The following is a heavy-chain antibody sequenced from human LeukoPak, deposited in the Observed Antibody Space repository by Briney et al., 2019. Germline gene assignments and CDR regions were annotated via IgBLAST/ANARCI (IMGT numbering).Heavy chain of an antibody. J-gene: IGHJ6*02. CDR2: INQDGSEM. CDR1: GFTFSDYW. Sequence: GGSLRLSCVVSGFTFSDYWMGWLRQAPGKGLEWVASINQDGSEMYYVDSMTGRFTISRDNTKNSLYLQMNSLKVEDTAVYYCARDGASGWYIFYYYGMDVWGQGTTVTVSS. V-gene: IGHV3-7*01. CDR3: ARDGASGWYIFYYYGMDV. D-gene: IGHD6-19*01.